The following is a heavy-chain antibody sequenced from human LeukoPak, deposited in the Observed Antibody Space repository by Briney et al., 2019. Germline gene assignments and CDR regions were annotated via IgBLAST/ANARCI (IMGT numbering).Heavy chain of an antibody. Sequence: KPSETLSLTCTVSGDSISGYYWSWIRQPAGKGLEWIGRIYTSGSTNYNPSLKSRVTMSVDTSKNQFSLKLRSVTAADTAVYYCARGYNILTGYYYFDYWGQGTQVTVSS. J-gene: IGHJ4*02. V-gene: IGHV4-4*07. CDR2: IYTSGST. CDR1: GDSISGYY. CDR3: ARGYNILTGYYYFDY. D-gene: IGHD3-9*01.